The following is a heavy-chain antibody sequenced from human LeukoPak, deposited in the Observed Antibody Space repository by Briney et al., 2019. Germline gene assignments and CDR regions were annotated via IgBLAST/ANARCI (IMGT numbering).Heavy chain of an antibody. Sequence: GGSLRLSCAASGFSFRNSWMAWVRQAPGKGLEWVALTNEDESAKYYVDSVKGRFTIYRDNAKNSLFLQMNSLRDGDTAMYYCARGVNRAYDIWGHGTMVTVSS. CDR2: TNEDESAK. V-gene: IGHV3-7*01. CDR1: GFSFRNSW. CDR3: ARGVNRAYDI. D-gene: IGHD2-8*01. J-gene: IGHJ3*02.